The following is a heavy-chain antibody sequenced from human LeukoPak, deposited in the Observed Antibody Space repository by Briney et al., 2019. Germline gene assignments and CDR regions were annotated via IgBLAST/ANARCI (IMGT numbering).Heavy chain of an antibody. V-gene: IGHV3-23*01. D-gene: IGHD2-15*01. CDR1: GFTFSSYA. CDR3: AKNLYCGGGSCYPSALGMDV. CDR2: ISGSGGNT. Sequence: PGGSLRLSCAASGFTFSSYAMSWVRQAPGKGLEWVSAISGSGGNTYTADSVKGRFTISRDNSKNTLYLQMNSLRPEDTAVYYCAKNLYCGGGSCYPSALGMDVWGQGTTVTVSS. J-gene: IGHJ6*02.